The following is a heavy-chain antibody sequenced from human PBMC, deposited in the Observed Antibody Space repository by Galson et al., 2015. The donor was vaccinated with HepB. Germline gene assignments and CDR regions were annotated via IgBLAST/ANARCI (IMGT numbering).Heavy chain of an antibody. CDR2: IFSGDEK. J-gene: IGHJ3*02. CDR3: ARIRGIVEGTYSGAFDI. V-gene: IGHV2-26*01. Sequence: PALVKPTQTLTLTCTVSGLSLTDDKMPVSWIRQPPGKALEWLAHIFSGDEKSYTPSLKSRLTISRDPSKSQVVLTMANMEAVDTAIYYCARIRGIVEGTYSGAFDIWGQGTSVIVSS. D-gene: IGHD1-26*01. CDR1: GLSLTDDKMP.